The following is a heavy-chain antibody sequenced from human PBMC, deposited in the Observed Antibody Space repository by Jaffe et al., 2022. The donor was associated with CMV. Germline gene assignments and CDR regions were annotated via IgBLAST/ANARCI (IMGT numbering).Heavy chain of an antibody. CDR2: ITDSGVST. Sequence: EVQLLESGGGLVQPGGSLRLSCAASGFTFSRRAMSWVRQAPGRGLEWISGITDSGVSTYYTDSVKGRFSISRDNSKNTLYLQMKSLRAEDTAVYYCVKGYYDNPRFDSWGQGILVTVTS. D-gene: IGHD3-16*01. V-gene: IGHV3-23*01. CDR1: GFTFSRRA. CDR3: VKGYYDNPRFDS. J-gene: IGHJ4*02.